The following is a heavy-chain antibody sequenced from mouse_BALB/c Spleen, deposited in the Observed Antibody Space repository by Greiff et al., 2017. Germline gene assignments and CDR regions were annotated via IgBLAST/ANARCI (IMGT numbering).Heavy chain of an antibody. CDR1: GFTFSSYG. D-gene: IGHD2-3*01. J-gene: IGHJ2*01. CDR3: ARQIYDGYLDY. CDR2: ISSGGSYT. Sequence: DVKLVESGGDLVKPGGSLKLSCAASGFTFSSYGMSWVRQTPDKRLEWVATISSGGSYTYYPDSVKGRFTISRDNAKNTLYLQMSSLKSEDTAMYYGARQIYDGYLDYWGQGTTLTVSS. V-gene: IGHV5-6*02.